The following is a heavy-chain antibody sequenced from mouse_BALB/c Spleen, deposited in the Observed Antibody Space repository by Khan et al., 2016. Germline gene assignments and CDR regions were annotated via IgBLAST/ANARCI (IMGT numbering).Heavy chain of an antibody. Sequence: EVKLLESGPDLVKPSQSLSLTCTVSGYSISSGYSWHWIRQFPGNKLEWMGCIRYSGSTNYNPSLKSRISITRDTSKNQFFLQLNSVTSEDTATYYWERDDYDEVYYAMDYWGQGTSVTVSS. CDR3: ERDDYDEVYYAMDY. CDR1: GYSISSGYS. V-gene: IGHV3-1*02. CDR2: IRYSGST. D-gene: IGHD2-4*01. J-gene: IGHJ4*01.